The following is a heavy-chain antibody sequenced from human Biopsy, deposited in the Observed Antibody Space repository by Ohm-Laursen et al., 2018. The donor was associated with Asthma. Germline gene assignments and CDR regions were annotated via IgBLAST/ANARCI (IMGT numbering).Heavy chain of an antibody. CDR1: GGSISSGGYS. J-gene: IGHJ4*02. CDR2: INHSGST. V-gene: IGHV4-30-2*01. Sequence: TLSLTCAVSGGSISSGGYSWSWIRQPPGKGLEWFGYINHSGSTYYNPSLKSRVTISVDRSKNQFSLKLSSVTAADTAVYYCARVKDGYNFDYWGQGTLVTVSS. D-gene: IGHD5-24*01. CDR3: ARVKDGYNFDY.